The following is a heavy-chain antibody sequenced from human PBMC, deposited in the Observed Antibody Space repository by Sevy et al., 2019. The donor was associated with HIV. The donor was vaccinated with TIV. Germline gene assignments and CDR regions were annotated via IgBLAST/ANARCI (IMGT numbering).Heavy chain of an antibody. CDR1: GFTFSSYA. Sequence: GGSLRLSCAASGFTFSSYAMHWVRQAPGKGLEWVAVISYDGSNKYYADSVKGRFTISRDNSKNTLYLQMNSLRAEDTAVYYCARDPGSSGWSGYFDYWGQGTLVTVSS. V-gene: IGHV3-30*04. CDR3: ARDPGSSGWSGYFDY. J-gene: IGHJ4*02. D-gene: IGHD6-19*01. CDR2: ISYDGSNK.